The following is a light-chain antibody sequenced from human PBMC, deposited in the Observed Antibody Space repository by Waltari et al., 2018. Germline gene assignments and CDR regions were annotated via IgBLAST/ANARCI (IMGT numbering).Light chain of an antibody. V-gene: IGLV2-14*03. Sequence: QSALTQPASVSGSPGQSIIISCAGTNNDVGAYNYVSWFQHHPGKAPKLIIHDVNKRPAGVSIHFSASKSDNTASLTISGLQAEDEANYYCTSFRSGASWVFGGGTTLTVL. CDR1: NNDVGAYNY. J-gene: IGLJ3*02. CDR2: DVN. CDR3: TSFRSGASWV.